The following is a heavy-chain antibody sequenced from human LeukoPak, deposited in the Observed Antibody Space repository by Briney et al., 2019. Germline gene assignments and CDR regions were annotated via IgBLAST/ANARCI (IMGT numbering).Heavy chain of an antibody. V-gene: IGHV3-48*03. Sequence: GGSLRLSCAASGFIFSNDAMHWVRQVPGKGLEWVSYIGLTDTTIYYADSLKGRFAISRDNAKNSLYLHTHSLRAEDTAIYYCARLKLGYWYFDLWGRGTLLTVSS. CDR2: IGLTDTTI. D-gene: IGHD7-27*01. CDR3: ARLKLGYWYFDL. J-gene: IGHJ2*01. CDR1: GFIFSNDA.